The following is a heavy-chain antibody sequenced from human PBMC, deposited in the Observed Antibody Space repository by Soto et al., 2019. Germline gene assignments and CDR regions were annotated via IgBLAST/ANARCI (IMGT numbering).Heavy chain of an antibody. CDR1: GGSFSGYY. J-gene: IGHJ4*02. Sequence: QVQLQQWGAGLLKPSETLSLTCAVYGGSFSGYYWSWIRQPPGKGLEWMGEINHSGSTNYNPSLKSRVTISVDTSKNQFSLKLSSVTAADTAVYYCARQGQLWALFDYWGQGTLVTVSS. CDR2: INHSGST. V-gene: IGHV4-34*01. D-gene: IGHD5-18*01. CDR3: ARQGQLWALFDY.